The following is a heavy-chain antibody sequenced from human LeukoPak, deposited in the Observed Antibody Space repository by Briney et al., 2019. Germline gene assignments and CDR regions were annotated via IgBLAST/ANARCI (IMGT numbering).Heavy chain of an antibody. CDR1: GGSFSGYY. D-gene: IGHD6-6*01. Sequence: PSETLSLTCAVYGGSFSGYYWSWIRQPPGKGLEWIGEINHSGGTNYNPSLKSRVTISVDTSKNQFSLKLSSVTAADTAVYYCARGPDQVLNSSLNSDYWGQGTLVTVSS. V-gene: IGHV4-34*01. CDR3: ARGPDQVLNSSLNSDY. CDR2: INHSGGT. J-gene: IGHJ4*02.